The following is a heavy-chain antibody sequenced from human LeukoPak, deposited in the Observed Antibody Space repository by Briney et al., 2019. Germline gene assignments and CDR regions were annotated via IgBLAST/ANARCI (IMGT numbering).Heavy chain of an antibody. Sequence: GGSLRLSCEASGFTFGSHALYWVRQAPGKGLEWFAGIFGSGGSPHYADPVKGRFTISRDNSRNTVYLQINSLRAEDTAVYYCGKTTVGYSSGQKPAWPVDYWGQGTLGTVSS. D-gene: IGHD5-18*01. V-gene: IGHV3-23*01. CDR3: GKTTVGYSSGQKPAWPVDY. CDR1: GFTFGSHA. CDR2: IFGSGGSP. J-gene: IGHJ4*02.